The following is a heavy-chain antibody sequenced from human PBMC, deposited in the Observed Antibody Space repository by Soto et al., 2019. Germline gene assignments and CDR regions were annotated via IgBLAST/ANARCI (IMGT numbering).Heavy chain of an antibody. V-gene: IGHV1-58*01. D-gene: IGHD3-22*01. J-gene: IGHJ6*02. CDR3: AAEDHNYDMGGYYYYGMDV. Sequence: ASVKVSCKASGFTFTSSAVQWVRQARGQRLEWIGWIVVGSGNTNYAQKFQERVTITRDMSTSTAYMELSSLRSEDTAVYYCAAEDHNYDMGGYYYYGMDVWGQGTTVTVSS. CDR1: GFTFTSSA. CDR2: IVVGSGNT.